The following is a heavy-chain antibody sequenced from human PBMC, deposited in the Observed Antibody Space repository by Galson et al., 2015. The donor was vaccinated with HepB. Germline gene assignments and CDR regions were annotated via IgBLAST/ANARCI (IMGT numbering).Heavy chain of an antibody. CDR3: ARLGHEGYHYYGMDV. CDR1: GYSFRNYW. J-gene: IGHJ6*02. CDR2: IYPGDSET. D-gene: IGHD2-2*01. Sequence: QSGAEVKKPGESLKISCKASGYSFRNYWIGWVRQMPGKGLECMGIIYPGDSETRYSPSFQGQVTLSADKSTNTAYLQWSSLKASDTALYYCARLGHEGYHYYGMDVWGHGTTVTVS. V-gene: IGHV5-51*01.